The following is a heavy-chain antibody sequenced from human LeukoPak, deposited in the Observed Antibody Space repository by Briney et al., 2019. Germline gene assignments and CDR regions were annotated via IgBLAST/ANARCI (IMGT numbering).Heavy chain of an antibody. CDR3: MRVRGIIAAVGTPGYNWFDP. J-gene: IGHJ5*02. CDR2: ISSSSSTI. CDR1: GFTFTSYS. D-gene: IGHD6-13*01. V-gene: IGHV3-48*02. Sequence: GGSLRLSCAASGFTFTSYSMNWVRQAPGKGLEWVSYISSSSSTIYYADSVKGRFTISRDNAKNSVYLQMNSLRDEDTAVYYCMRVRGIIAAVGTPGYNWFDPWGQGTLVTVSS.